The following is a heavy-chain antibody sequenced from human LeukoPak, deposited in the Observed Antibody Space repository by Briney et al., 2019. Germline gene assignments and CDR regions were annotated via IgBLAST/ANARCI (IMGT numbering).Heavy chain of an antibody. CDR1: GGSISSYY. Sequence: SETLSLTCTVSGGSISSYYWSWIRQPPGKGLEWIGYIYYSGSTNYNPSLKSRVTISVDTSKNQFSLNLSSVSAADTAVYYCARGSGGSYFDYWGQGTLVTVSS. V-gene: IGHV4-59*01. D-gene: IGHD1-26*01. CDR3: ARGSGGSYFDY. J-gene: IGHJ4*02. CDR2: IYYSGST.